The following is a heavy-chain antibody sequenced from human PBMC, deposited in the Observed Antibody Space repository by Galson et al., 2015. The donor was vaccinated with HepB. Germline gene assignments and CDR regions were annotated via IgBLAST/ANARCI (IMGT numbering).Heavy chain of an antibody. CDR1: GYTFTSYY. CDR3: ARAGYPPFRYFDY. D-gene: IGHD5-12*01. J-gene: IGHJ4*02. V-gene: IGHV1-46*04. Sequence: SVKVSCKASGYTFTSYYMHWVRQAPGQGLEWMGIINPSGGSTSYAQKLQGRVTMTRDTSTSTVYMELSSLRSEDTAVYYCARAGYPPFRYFDYWGQGTLVTVSS. CDR2: INPSGGST.